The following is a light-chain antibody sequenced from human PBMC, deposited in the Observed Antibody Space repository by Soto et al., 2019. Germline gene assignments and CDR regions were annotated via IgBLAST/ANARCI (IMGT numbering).Light chain of an antibody. V-gene: IGKV3-20*01. CDR1: QTISNT. CDR2: GAS. Sequence: ELVMTQSPSTLSVSPGDKVSLSCRANQTISNTLAWYQQKPGQAPRLLIYGASSRATGIPDRFSGSGSGTDFTLTISRLEPEDFAVYYCQQYGSSPTWTFGQGTKVDIK. CDR3: QQYGSSPTWT. J-gene: IGKJ1*01.